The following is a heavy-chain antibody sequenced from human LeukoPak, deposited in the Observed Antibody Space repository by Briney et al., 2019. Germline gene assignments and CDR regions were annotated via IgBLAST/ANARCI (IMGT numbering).Heavy chain of an antibody. J-gene: IGHJ4*02. V-gene: IGHV4-59*08. Sequence: SETLSLTCTVSGDSISTYYWSWIRQPPGKGLEWIGYIYYSGSTNHNPSLKSRVTISVDTSKNQFSLKLSSVTAADTAVYYCASQRDGYNDYWGQGTLVTVSS. CDR2: IYYSGST. D-gene: IGHD5-24*01. CDR1: GDSISTYY. CDR3: ASQRDGYNDY.